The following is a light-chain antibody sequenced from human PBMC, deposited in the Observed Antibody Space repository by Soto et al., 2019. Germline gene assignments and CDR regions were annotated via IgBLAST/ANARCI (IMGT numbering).Light chain of an antibody. CDR1: SSNIGAGYD. J-gene: IGLJ2*01. CDR3: QSYDSSLSGSRV. CDR2: GNS. V-gene: IGLV1-40*01. Sequence: QSVLTQTPSVSGAPGQRVTISCTGSSSNIGAGYDVHWYQQLPGTAPKLLIYGNSNRPSGVPDRFSGSKSGTSASLAITGLQAEDEADYDCQSYDSSLSGSRVFGGGTKLTV.